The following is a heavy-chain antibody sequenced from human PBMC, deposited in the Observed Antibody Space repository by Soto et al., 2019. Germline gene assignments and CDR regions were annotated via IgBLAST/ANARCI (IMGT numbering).Heavy chain of an antibody. CDR3: ARVKGTNLRWYPPVFDI. Sequence: QVQLVQSGAEVKKPGSSVKVSCKASGGTFSSYAISWVRQAPGQGLEWMGGIIPIFGTANYAQKFQGRVTITADESTSTAYMEMSSLRSEDTAVYYCARVKGTNLRWYPPVFDIRGQGTMVTVSS. D-gene: IGHD2-15*01. V-gene: IGHV1-69*01. CDR2: IIPIFGTA. CDR1: GGTFSSYA. J-gene: IGHJ3*02.